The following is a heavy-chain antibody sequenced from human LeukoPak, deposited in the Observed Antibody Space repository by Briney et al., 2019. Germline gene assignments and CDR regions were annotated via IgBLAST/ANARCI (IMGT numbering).Heavy chain of an antibody. CDR1: GYSFSSYA. CDR2: ISAYNGNT. CDR3: AREVVVAATQTGPYDAFDI. J-gene: IGHJ3*02. Sequence: ASVKVSCKASGYSFSSYAIHWVRQAPGQGLEWMGWISAYNGNTNYAQKLQGRVTMTTDTSTSTAYMELRSLRSDDTAVYYCAREVVVAATQTGPYDAFDIWGQGTMVTVSS. V-gene: IGHV1-18*01. D-gene: IGHD2-15*01.